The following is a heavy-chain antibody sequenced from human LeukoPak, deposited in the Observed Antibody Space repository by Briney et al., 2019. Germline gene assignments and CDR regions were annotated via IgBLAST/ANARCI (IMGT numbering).Heavy chain of an antibody. CDR3: ARDGTLIRVGYYYYYMDA. J-gene: IGHJ6*03. CDR1: GYSFTGYH. Sequence: GSLWDSCEASGYSFTGYHIHWGRPAPGPGVWWRGWIYPIRDVTNSAQQFQGKVTMTRDTSISTAYMELSRLTSDDTALYFCARDGTLIRVGYYYYYMDAWGIGTTVTVSS. CDR2: IYPIRDVT. D-gene: IGHD3-3*01. V-gene: IGHV1-2*02.